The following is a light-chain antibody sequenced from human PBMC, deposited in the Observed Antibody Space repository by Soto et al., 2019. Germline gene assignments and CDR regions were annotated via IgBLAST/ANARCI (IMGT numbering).Light chain of an antibody. J-gene: IGKJ1*01. CDR3: QQYSSYPLT. V-gene: IGKV1-5*03. CDR2: KAS. CDR1: QSISSW. Sequence: DIQMTQSPSTLSATVGDRVTITCRASQSISSWLAWYQQKPGKAPKLLIYKASSLESVVSSRFSGSGSGTEFTLTISSLQPDDFATYSCQQYSSYPLTFGQGTKVEIK.